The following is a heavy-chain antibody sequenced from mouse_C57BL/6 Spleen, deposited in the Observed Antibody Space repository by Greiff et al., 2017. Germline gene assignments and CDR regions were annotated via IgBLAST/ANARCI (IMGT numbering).Heavy chain of an antibody. Sequence: QVQLKQSGAELVRPGASVTLSCKASGYTFTDYEMHWVKQTPVHGLEWIGAIDPETGGTAYNQKFTGKAILAADKSSSTAYMELRSLTSEDSAVYYCTRDDGYYFAYWGQGTLVTVSA. CDR3: TRDDGYYFAY. J-gene: IGHJ3*01. CDR1: GYTFTDYE. D-gene: IGHD2-3*01. V-gene: IGHV1-15*01. CDR2: IDPETGGT.